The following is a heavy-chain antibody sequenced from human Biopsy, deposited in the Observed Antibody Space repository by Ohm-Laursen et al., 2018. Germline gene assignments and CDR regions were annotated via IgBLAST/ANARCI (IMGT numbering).Heavy chain of an antibody. CDR3: ARGSNDFGGLYFPR. CDR1: GGSFTGHY. Sequence: SETLSLTCTVSGGSFTGHYWSWIRQPPGKGLKGIGHISYTGYTSYNASLKSRVTISVDTSRNHFSLRLSSLTAADTAVYYCARGSNDFGGLYFPRWGQGTLLTVSS. D-gene: IGHD4-23*01. V-gene: IGHV4-59*11. CDR2: ISYTGYT. J-gene: IGHJ4*02.